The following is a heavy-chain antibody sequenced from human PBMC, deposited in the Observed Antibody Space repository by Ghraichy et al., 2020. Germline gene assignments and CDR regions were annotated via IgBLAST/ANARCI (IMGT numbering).Heavy chain of an antibody. CDR3: ARFLVGVGATVYH. CDR1: GYSINNNNW. D-gene: IGHD1-26*01. V-gene: IGHV4-28*01. CDR2: IFHTGNT. Sequence: SETLSLTCAVSGYSINNNNWWGWLRQSPGKGLEWIGYIFHTGNTVYNPSLKSRVTLSFDMPKNQFSLQLNSVTAVDTAVYFCARFLVGVGATVYHWGQGLLVTVSS. J-gene: IGHJ5*02.